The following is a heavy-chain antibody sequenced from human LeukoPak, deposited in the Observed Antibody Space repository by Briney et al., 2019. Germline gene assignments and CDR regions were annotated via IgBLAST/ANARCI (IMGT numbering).Heavy chain of an antibody. CDR3: ARGNSRDGYNFGY. J-gene: IGHJ4*02. Sequence: SETLSLTCTDPDSSISSYYWSWIRQPPGKGLEWIGYIYYSGSTNYNPSLKSRVTISVDTSKNQFSLKLSSVTAADTAVYYCARGNSRDGYNFGYWGQGTLVTVSS. CDR2: IYYSGST. CDR1: DSSISSYY. V-gene: IGHV4-59*01. D-gene: IGHD5-24*01.